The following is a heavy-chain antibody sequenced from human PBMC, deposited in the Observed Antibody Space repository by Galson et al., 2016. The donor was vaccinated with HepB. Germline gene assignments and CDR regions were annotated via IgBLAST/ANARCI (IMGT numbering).Heavy chain of an antibody. CDR2: IYHDGST. CDR1: GGSVSSSGYS. CDR3: ARLDTDMLDY. J-gene: IGHJ4*02. V-gene: IGHV4-30-2*01. D-gene: IGHD5-18*01. Sequence: TLSLTCDVSGGSVSSSGYSWSWIRQPPGKGLEWIGYIYHDGSTYYKPSLKSRVTISVDRSKNQFSLKLNSVTAADTAVYYCARLDTDMLDYWGQGTLVTVSS.